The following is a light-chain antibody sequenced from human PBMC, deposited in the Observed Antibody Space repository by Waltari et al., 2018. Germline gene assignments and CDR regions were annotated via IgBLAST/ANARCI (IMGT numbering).Light chain of an antibody. Sequence: DIVMTQSPDSLAVSLGERATINCKSSQSVFYSSKNKNNLAWYQQKPGQPPKLLIYWASTRESGVPDRFSGSWSGTDFTLTISSLQAEDVAVYYCQQYYTTPYTFGQGTKLEIK. CDR3: QQYYTTPYT. CDR2: WAS. V-gene: IGKV4-1*01. CDR1: QSVFYSSKNKNN. J-gene: IGKJ2*01.